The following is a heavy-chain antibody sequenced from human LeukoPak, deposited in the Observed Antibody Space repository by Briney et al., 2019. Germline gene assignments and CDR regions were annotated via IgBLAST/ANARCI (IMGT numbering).Heavy chain of an antibody. CDR3: ARRAGSYFDDAVDI. Sequence: GRSLRLSCAASGFTFSSYSMNWVRQAPGKGLEWVPSISTSSNYIYYADSMKGRFTISRAKNSLYLQMNSLSAEDTAVYYCARRAGSYFDDAVDIWGQGTMVTVSS. D-gene: IGHD1-26*01. V-gene: IGHV3-21*01. CDR2: ISTSSNYI. J-gene: IGHJ3*02. CDR1: GFTFSSYS.